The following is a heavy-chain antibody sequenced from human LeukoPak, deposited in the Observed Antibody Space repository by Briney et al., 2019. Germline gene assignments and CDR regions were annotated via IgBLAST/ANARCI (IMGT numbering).Heavy chain of an antibody. D-gene: IGHD1-1*01. CDR2: IYYSGST. Sequence: PSETLSLTCTVSGGSIGSHYWSWIRQPPGKGLEWIGYIYYSGSTNYNPSLKSRVTISVDTSKNQFSLKLSSVTAADTAVYYCASSAGTAPTNFDYWGQGTLVTVSS. V-gene: IGHV4-59*11. J-gene: IGHJ4*02. CDR1: GGSIGSHY. CDR3: ASSAGTAPTNFDY.